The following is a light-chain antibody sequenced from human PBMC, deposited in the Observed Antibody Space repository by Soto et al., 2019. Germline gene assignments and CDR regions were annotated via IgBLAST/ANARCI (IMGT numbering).Light chain of an antibody. CDR3: QQYVSSGT. J-gene: IGKJ1*01. CDR2: GAS. V-gene: IGKV3-20*01. Sequence: EIVLTQSPGTLSLSPGERATLSYRASQSVSNNYLAWYQQKPGQAPRLLIYGASNRATGIPDRFSGGGSGTDFTPTISRLEPEDFAVYYCQQYVSSGTFGQGTKVDIK. CDR1: QSVSNNY.